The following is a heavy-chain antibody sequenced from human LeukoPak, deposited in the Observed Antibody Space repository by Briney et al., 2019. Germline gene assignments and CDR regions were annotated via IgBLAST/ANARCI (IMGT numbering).Heavy chain of an antibody. CDR2: IRAYNGNT. V-gene: IGHV1-18*01. Sequence: GASVKVSCKASGYTFTSYGISWVRQAPGQRLEWMGWIRAYNGNTNYAQKLQGRVTMTTDTSTSTAYMELRSLRADDTAVYYCARELEGYTIFGLVIMGYFDYWGQGTLVTVSS. CDR1: GYTFTSYG. CDR3: ARELEGYTIFGLVIMGYFDY. J-gene: IGHJ4*02. D-gene: IGHD3-3*01.